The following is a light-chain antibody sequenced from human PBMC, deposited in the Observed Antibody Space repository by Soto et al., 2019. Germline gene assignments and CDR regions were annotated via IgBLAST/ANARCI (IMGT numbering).Light chain of an antibody. CDR3: QQYNSYWA. V-gene: IGKV1-8*01. CDR2: AAS. Sequence: AIRMTQSPSSFSASTGDRVTITCRASRGISSYLAWYQQKPGKAPKLLIYAASTLQSGVPSRFSGSGSGTEFTLTISSLQPDDFAVYYCQQYNSYWAFGQGTKVDIK. CDR1: RGISSY. J-gene: IGKJ1*01.